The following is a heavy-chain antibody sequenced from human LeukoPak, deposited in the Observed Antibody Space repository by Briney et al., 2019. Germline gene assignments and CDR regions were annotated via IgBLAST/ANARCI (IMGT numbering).Heavy chain of an antibody. Sequence: GGSLRLSCAASGFTFSSYEMNWVRQAPGKGLEWVSYSSSSGSTIYYADSVKGRFTISRDNAKNPLYLQMNSLRAEDTAVYYCARDLRIVSGSYLDYWGQGTLVTVSS. CDR2: SSSSGSTI. J-gene: IGHJ4*02. V-gene: IGHV3-48*03. CDR1: GFTFSSYE. CDR3: ARDLRIVSGSYLDY. D-gene: IGHD1-26*01.